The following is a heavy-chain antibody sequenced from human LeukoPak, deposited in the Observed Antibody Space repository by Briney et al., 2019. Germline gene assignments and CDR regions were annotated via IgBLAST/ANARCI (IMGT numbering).Heavy chain of an antibody. D-gene: IGHD3-9*01. J-gene: IGHJ4*02. CDR1: GFTFSSYA. CDR2: ISGSGGST. CDR3: AKVKNDILTGYYPYYFDY. Sequence: PGGSLRLSCAASGFTFSSYATGWVRQAPGKGLEWVSAISGSGGSTYYADSVKGRFTISRDNSKNTLYLQMNSLRAEDTAVYYCAKVKNDILTGYYPYYFDYWGQGTLVTVSS. V-gene: IGHV3-23*01.